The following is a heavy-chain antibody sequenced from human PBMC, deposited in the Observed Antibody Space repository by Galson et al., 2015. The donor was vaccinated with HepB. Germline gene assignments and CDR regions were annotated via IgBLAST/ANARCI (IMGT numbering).Heavy chain of an antibody. V-gene: IGHV3-48*01. CDR3: TRGISSNWDHSDF. CDR1: GFTFSAHA. D-gene: IGHD6-13*01. J-gene: IGHJ4*02. Sequence: SLRLSCAASGFTFSAHAMNWVRQTPGKGLEWLSYISSSSTTIYYADSVKGRFTMSRDNARNSLYLQMNSLRVEDTAVYYCTRGISSNWDHSDFWGQGTLVTVSS. CDR2: ISSSSTTI.